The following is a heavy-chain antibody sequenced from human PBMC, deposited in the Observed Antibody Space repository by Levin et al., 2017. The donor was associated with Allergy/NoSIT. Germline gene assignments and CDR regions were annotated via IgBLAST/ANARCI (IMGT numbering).Heavy chain of an antibody. CDR1: GDSVSSNSAA. V-gene: IGHV6-1*01. Sequence: SQTLSLTCAISGDSVSSNSAAWNWIRQSPSRGLEWLGRTYYRSKWYNDYAVSVKSRITINPDTSKNQFSLQLNSVTPEDTAVYYCARVGVRRGYSYGIFDCWGQGTLVTVSS. CDR2: TYYRSKWYN. J-gene: IGHJ4*02. CDR3: ARVGVRRGYSYGIFDC. D-gene: IGHD5-18*01.